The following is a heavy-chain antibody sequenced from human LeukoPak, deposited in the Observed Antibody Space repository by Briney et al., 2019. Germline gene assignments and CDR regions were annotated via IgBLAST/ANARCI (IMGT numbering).Heavy chain of an antibody. J-gene: IGHJ3*02. CDR3: ARVRVMERLFDAFDI. CDR2: ISYDGSNK. V-gene: IGHV3-30*04. CDR1: GFTFSSYA. Sequence: GGSLRLSCAASGFTFSSYAMHWVRQAPGKGLEWVAVISYDGSNKYYADSVKGRFTISRDNSKNTLYLQMNSLRAEDTAVYYCARVRVMERLFDAFDIWGQGTMVTVSS. D-gene: IGHD1-1*01.